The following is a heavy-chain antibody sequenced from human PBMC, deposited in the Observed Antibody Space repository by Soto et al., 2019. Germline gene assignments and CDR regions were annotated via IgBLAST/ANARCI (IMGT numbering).Heavy chain of an antibody. CDR1: GGSISSSSYY. Sequence: PSETLSLTCTVSGGSISSSSYYWGWIRQPPGKGLEWIGSIYYSGSTYYNPSLKSRVTISVDTSKNQFSLKLSSVTAADTAVYYCARGSGSYFGYWGQGTLVTVSS. CDR2: IYYSGST. D-gene: IGHD2-15*01. V-gene: IGHV4-39*01. J-gene: IGHJ4*02. CDR3: ARGSGSYFGY.